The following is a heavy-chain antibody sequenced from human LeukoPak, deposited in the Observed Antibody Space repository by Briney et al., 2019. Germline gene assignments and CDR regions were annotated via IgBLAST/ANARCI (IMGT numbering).Heavy chain of an antibody. CDR3: AKDLGEYYYDSSGYYPDY. Sequence: GGSLRLSCAASGFTFSSYAMSWVRQAPGKGPEWVSAISGSGGSTYYADSVKGRFTISRDNSKNTLYLQMNSLRAEDTAVYYCAKDLGEYYYDSSGYYPDYWGQGTLVTVSS. CDR2: ISGSGGST. V-gene: IGHV3-23*01. CDR1: GFTFSSYA. D-gene: IGHD3-22*01. J-gene: IGHJ4*02.